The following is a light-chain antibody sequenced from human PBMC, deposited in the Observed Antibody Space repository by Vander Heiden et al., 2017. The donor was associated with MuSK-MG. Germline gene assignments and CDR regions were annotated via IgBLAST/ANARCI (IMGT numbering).Light chain of an antibody. V-gene: IGLV2-8*01. CDR3: SSYAGRNDYCI. CDR1: STDVGAHDH. Sequence: ALTHPPPASGSPGQPAPTPCTGTSTDVGAHDHVPGYQQHPGKAPKLTIYEVTKRPSGVPDRFSGSESGNTASLTVSELRAEDEADCGGSSYAGRNDYCIFGGGTKLTVL. J-gene: IGLJ2*01. CDR2: EVT.